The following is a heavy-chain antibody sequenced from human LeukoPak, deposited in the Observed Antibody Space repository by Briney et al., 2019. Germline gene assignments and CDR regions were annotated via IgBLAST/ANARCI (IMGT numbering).Heavy chain of an antibody. V-gene: IGHV3-66*02. D-gene: IGHD5-18*01. CDR3: ARGWNTAMVTTDY. J-gene: IGHJ4*02. Sequence: GGSLRLSCAASGFTVSSNYMSWVRQAPGKGLEWVSVIYSGGSTYYADSVKGRFTISRDNSKNTLYLQMNSLRAEDTAVYYCARGWNTAMVTTDYWGQGTLVTVSS. CDR1: GFTVSSNY. CDR2: IYSGGST.